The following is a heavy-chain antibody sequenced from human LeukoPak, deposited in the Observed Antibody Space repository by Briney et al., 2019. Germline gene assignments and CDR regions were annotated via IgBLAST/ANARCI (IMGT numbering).Heavy chain of an antibody. D-gene: IGHD2-2*01. Sequence: SGGSLRLSCAASGFTFSSYAMSWVRQAPGKGLEWVSAISGSGGSTYYADSVKGRFTISRDNSKNTLYLQMNSLRAEDTAVYYCAKDQETCSSTSCYHSQGYWGQGTLVTVSS. J-gene: IGHJ4*02. V-gene: IGHV3-23*01. CDR1: GFTFSSYA. CDR3: AKDQETCSSTSCYHSQGY. CDR2: ISGSGGST.